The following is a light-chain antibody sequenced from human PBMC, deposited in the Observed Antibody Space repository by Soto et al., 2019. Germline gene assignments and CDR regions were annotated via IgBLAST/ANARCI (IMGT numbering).Light chain of an antibody. J-gene: IGLJ1*01. Sequence: QSALTQPASVSGSPGQPITISCTGTSSDVGSYNYVSWYQQHPGKAPKLMIYEVSDRPSGIFSRFSGSKSGNTASLPISGLQTEDEADYYCSAYTSSSTLFGAGTKGTVL. V-gene: IGLV2-14*01. CDR1: SSDVGSYNY. CDR2: EVS. CDR3: SAYTSSSTL.